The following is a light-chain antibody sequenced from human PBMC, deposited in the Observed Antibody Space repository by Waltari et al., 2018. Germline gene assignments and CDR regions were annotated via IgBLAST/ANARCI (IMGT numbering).Light chain of an antibody. J-gene: IGKJ4*01. V-gene: IGKV3-11*01. Sequence: EIVLTQSPVTLSLSPGDTATLSCRASQSIGSYLAWYQRKPGQAPRLLIYDASNRAAGIPPRCSGGGAETDFTLTISGLEPEDFAVYYCQHRNTGLTFGGGTKVEIE. CDR1: QSIGSY. CDR2: DAS. CDR3: QHRNTGLT.